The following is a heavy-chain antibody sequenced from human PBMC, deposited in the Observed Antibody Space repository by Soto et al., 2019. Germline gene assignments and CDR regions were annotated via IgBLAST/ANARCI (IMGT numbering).Heavy chain of an antibody. J-gene: IGHJ6*02. V-gene: IGHV4-31*03. CDR1: GGSISSGGYY. D-gene: IGHD1-7*01. Sequence: SETLSLTCTVSGGSISSGGYYWSWIRQHQGKGLEWNGYIYYSGCTYYTPSLKGRVTISVDSSKTQFSLKLSSVTAADTAVYYCARVWNYEPPRMDVWGQGTTVTVSS. CDR2: IYYSGCT. CDR3: ARVWNYEPPRMDV.